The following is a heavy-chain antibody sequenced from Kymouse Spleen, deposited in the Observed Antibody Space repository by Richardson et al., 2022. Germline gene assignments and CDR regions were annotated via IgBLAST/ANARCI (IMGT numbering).Heavy chain of an antibody. V-gene: IGHV3-23*04. D-gene: IGHD1-7*01. CDR1: GFTFSSYA. CDR2: ISGSGGST. Sequence: EVQLVESGGGLVQPGGSLRLSCAASGFTFSSYAMSWVRQAPGKGLEWVSAISGSGGSTYYADSVKGRFTISRDNSKNTLYLQMNSLRAEDTAVYYCATITGTTSGYYYYGMDVWGQGTTVTVSS. J-gene: IGHJ6*02. CDR3: ATITGTTSGYYYYGMDV.